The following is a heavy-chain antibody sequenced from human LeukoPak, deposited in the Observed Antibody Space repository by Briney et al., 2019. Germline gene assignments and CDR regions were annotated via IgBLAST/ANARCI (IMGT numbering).Heavy chain of an antibody. D-gene: IGHD1-26*01. CDR1: GFTFSSYS. CDR3: ARGRSGSYYVS. CDR2: ISSSSSYI. Sequence: GGSLRLSCAASGFTFSSYSMNWVRQAPGKGLEWVSSISSSSSYIYYADSVKGRFTISRDNAKNSLYLQMNSLRAEDTAVCYCARGRSGSYYVSWGQGTLVTVSS. V-gene: IGHV3-21*01. J-gene: IGHJ4*02.